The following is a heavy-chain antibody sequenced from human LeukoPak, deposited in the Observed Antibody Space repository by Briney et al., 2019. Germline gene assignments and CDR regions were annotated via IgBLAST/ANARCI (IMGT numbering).Heavy chain of an antibody. J-gene: IGHJ6*03. V-gene: IGHV3-11*04. CDR1: GFTFSDYY. CDR3: ARFAAGGSYYYYMDV. CDR2: ISTTSDTI. Sequence: GGSLRLSCAASGFTFSDYYMSWIRQAPGKGLEWLSYISTTSDTIYYADSVKGRFTISRDNAKNSLYLQMNSLRADDTAVYYCARFAAGGSYYYYMDVWGKGTTVTVSS. D-gene: IGHD6-25*01.